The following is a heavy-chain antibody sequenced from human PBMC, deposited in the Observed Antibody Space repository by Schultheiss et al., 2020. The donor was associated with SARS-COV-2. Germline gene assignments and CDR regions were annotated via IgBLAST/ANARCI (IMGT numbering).Heavy chain of an antibody. J-gene: IGHJ4*02. D-gene: IGHD3-16*01. CDR2: ISSSSSTI. Sequence: GGSLRLSCAASGFTFSSYSMNWVRQAPGKGLEWVSYISSSSSTIYYADSVKGRFTISRDNSKNTLYLQMNSLRAEDTAVYYCAKDEGYVWGSHFDYWGQGTLVTVSS. CDR3: AKDEGYVWGSHFDY. CDR1: GFTFSSYS. V-gene: IGHV3-48*01.